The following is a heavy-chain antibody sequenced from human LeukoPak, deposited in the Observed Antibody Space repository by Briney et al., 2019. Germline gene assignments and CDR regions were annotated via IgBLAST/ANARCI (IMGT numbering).Heavy chain of an antibody. CDR3: ASEGHGYYYFDY. CDR1: GFTFNRYG. D-gene: IGHD3-22*01. V-gene: IGHV3-48*01. CDR2: ISGSSTTI. Sequence: GGSLRPSCAASGFTFNRYGMNWVRQAPGKGLEWISYISGSSTTIWYADSVKGRFTISRDSAKNSLSLQMNSLRAEDTAVYYCASEGHGYYYFDYWGQGTLVTVSS. J-gene: IGHJ4*02.